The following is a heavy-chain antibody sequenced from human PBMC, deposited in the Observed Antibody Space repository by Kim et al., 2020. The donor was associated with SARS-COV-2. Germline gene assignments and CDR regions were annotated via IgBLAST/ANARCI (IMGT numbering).Heavy chain of an antibody. D-gene: IGHD6-13*01. Sequence: SLTLSLTCAISGDSVSSNSAAWNWIRQSPSRGLEWLGRTYYRSKWYNDYAVSVKSRITINPDTSKNQFSLQLNSVTPEDTAVYYCAKGGSGSSWHAEYFQHWGQGTLVTVSS. CDR3: AKGGSGSSWHAEYFQH. V-gene: IGHV6-1*01. CDR1: GDSVSSNSAA. J-gene: IGHJ1*01. CDR2: TYYRSKWYN.